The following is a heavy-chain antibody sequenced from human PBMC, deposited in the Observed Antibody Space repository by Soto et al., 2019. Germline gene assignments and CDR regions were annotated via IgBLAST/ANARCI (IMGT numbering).Heavy chain of an antibody. D-gene: IGHD6-19*01. CDR3: ASAAVTGTAGLDF. CDR1: GYTFSGFY. V-gene: IGHV1-2*02. CDR2: INPNSGGT. J-gene: IGHJ4*02. Sequence: ASVKVSCKDSGYTFSGFYMHWVRQAPGQGLEWMGWINPNSGGTKSAEKFQGRVTMTRDTSISTAYMELSRLTSDDTAVYYCASAAVTGTAGLDFWGQGTQVTVS.